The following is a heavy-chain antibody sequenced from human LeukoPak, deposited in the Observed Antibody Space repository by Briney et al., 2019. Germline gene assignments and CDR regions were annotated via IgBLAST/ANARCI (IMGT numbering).Heavy chain of an antibody. CDR1: GHTFSDYY. D-gene: IGHD5-18*01. CDR2: INPNSGDT. J-gene: IGHJ4*02. Sequence: HGASVKVSCKTSGHTFSDYYIHWIRQAPGQGLEWVGWINPNSGDTDYAQKFQGRVTMTRDTSISTAYMELSRLRSDDTAVYYCARGYSYGDYYFDYWGQGTLVTVSS. CDR3: ARGYSYGDYYFDY. V-gene: IGHV1-2*02.